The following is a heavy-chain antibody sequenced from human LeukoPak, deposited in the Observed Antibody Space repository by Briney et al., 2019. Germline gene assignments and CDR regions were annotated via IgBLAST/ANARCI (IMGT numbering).Heavy chain of an antibody. CDR2: ISSSSNYI. J-gene: IGHJ4*02. V-gene: IGHV3-21*06. CDR3: ARGLDWGY. Sequence: GGSLRLSCAASGFPFSSYTMNWVRQAPGKGLEWVSPISSSSNYIHYADSLKGRFTVSRDNAKNSLYLQMNSLRAEDTAVYYCARGLDWGYWGQGTLVTVSS. D-gene: IGHD3-16*01. CDR1: GFPFSSYT.